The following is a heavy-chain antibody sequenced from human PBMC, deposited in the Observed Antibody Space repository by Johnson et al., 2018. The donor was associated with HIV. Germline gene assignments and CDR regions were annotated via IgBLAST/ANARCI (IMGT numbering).Heavy chain of an antibody. V-gene: IGHV3-30*02. CDR2: IRYDGSNK. CDR1: GFTFSSYG. D-gene: IGHD1-1*01. CDR3: AKVGGTTILRDAFDI. J-gene: IGHJ3*02. Sequence: QVQLVESGGGVVQPGGSLRLSCAASGFTFSSYGMHWVRQAPGKGLEWVAFIRYDGSNKYYADSVMGRFTISRDNSKNTLYLQMNSLRAEDTAVYYCAKVGGTTILRDAFDIWGQGTMVTVSS.